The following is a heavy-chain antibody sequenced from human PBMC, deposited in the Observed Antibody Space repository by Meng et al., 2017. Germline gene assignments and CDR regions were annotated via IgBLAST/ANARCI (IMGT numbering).Heavy chain of an antibody. CDR3: ARDSGVGGSYNWFDP. D-gene: IGHD1-26*01. Sequence: QVQLQESGPGLVKPPQTLSLTCTVSGGSISSGNYYWSWIRQPPGKGLEWIGYIYHSGSTYYNPSLKSRVTISVDTSKNQFSLKLNYVTAADTAVYYCARDSGVGGSYNWFDPWGQGTLVTVSS. J-gene: IGHJ5*02. CDR2: IYHSGST. CDR1: GGSISSGNYY. V-gene: IGHV4-30-4*01.